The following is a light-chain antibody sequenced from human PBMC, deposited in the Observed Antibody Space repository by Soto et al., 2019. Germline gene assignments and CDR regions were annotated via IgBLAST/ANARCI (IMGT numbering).Light chain of an antibody. CDR1: SSNIGSST. CDR3: AAWDDSLNGVV. J-gene: IGLJ2*01. V-gene: IGLV1-44*01. Sequence: QSVLTQPPSASGTPGQRVTISCSGSSSNIGSSTVNWYQQVPGTAPKLLMYGNNQRPSGVPDRFSGSKSGTSASPAISGLQSDDEADYYCAAWDDSLNGVVFGGGTKLTVL. CDR2: GNN.